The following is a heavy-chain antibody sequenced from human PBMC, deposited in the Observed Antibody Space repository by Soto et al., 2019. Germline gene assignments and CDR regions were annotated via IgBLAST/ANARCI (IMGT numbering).Heavy chain of an antibody. CDR3: ARDLGYYESDGYFDH. CDR1: GFTLSDNY. D-gene: IGHD3-22*01. CDR2: ISSSGSII. Sequence: GGSLRLSCAASGFTLSDNYMSWIRQAPGKGLEWVSYISSSGSIIYYADSVKGRFTISRDNAKNSLYLQMNSLRAEDTAVYYCARDLGYYESDGYFDHWGQGALVTVSS. V-gene: IGHV3-11*01. J-gene: IGHJ4*02.